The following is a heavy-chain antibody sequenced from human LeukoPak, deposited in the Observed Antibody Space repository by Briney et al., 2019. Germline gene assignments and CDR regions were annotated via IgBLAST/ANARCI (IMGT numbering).Heavy chain of an antibody. CDR2: ISWNSGSI. CDR3: AKSEGWELLGPFDY. CDR1: GFTFDDYA. Sequence: GGSLRLSCAASGFTFDDYAMHWVRQAPGKGLEWVSGISWNSGSIGYADSVKGRFTISRDNAKNSLYLQMNSLRAEDTALYYCAKSEGWELLGPFDYWGQGTLVTVSS. V-gene: IGHV3-9*01. J-gene: IGHJ4*02. D-gene: IGHD1-26*01.